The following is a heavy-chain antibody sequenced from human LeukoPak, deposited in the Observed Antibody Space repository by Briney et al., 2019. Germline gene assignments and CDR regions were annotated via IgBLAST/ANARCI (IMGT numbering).Heavy chain of an antibody. CDR2: IYSGGST. D-gene: IGHD5-18*01. CDR3: ARGGASAAMVPDYYYYYGMDV. Sequence: PGGSLRLSCAASGFTVSSNYMSWVRQAPGKGLEWVSVIYSGGSTYYADSVKGRFTISRDNSKNTLYLQMNSLRAEDTAVYYCARGGASAAMVPDYYYYYGMDVWGQGTTVTVSS. CDR1: GFTVSSNY. J-gene: IGHJ6*02. V-gene: IGHV3-53*01.